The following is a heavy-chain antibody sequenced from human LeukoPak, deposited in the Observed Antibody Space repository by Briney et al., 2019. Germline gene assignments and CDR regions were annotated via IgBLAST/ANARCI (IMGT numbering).Heavy chain of an antibody. CDR2: ISAYNGNT. D-gene: IGHD2-15*01. CDR3: ARDLEDCSGGSCYVDY. V-gene: IGHV1-18*01. Sequence: ASVKVSCKASGYTLTSCGISCVRQAAGQVLEWRGWISAYNGNTNYAQKLQGRVSMTTDTSTSTAYMELRRLRSDDTAVYYRARDLEDCSGGSCYVDYWGKGTLVPVSS. CDR1: GYTLTSCG. J-gene: IGHJ4*02.